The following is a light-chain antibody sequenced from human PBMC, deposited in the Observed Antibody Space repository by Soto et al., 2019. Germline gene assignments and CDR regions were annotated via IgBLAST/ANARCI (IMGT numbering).Light chain of an antibody. Sequence: QSALTQPPSASGSPGQSVTISCTGTSNDIGGYNYVSWYQQYPGKAPKLLISEVNERPAGVPDRFSGSKSGNTASLTISGLQAEDEADYYCFSFTSTNTHVFGSGTKLTVL. V-gene: IGLV2-8*01. CDR2: EVN. CDR1: SNDIGGYNY. J-gene: IGLJ1*01. CDR3: FSFTSTNTHV.